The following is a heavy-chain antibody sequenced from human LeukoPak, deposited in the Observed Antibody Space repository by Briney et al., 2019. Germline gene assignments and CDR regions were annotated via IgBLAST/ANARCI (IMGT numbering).Heavy chain of an antibody. CDR1: GCTFSSHW. V-gene: IGHV3-7*01. D-gene: IGHD3-3*01. CDR3: ARDAEWSIDY. J-gene: IGHJ4*02. CDR2: ISKDGSER. Sequence: PGGSLRLSCEASGCTFSSHWMRWARQAPGKGLEWVADISKDGSERNYVDSVKGRFSISRDNAKNSLYLQMNSLRADDTAVYYCARDAEWSIDYWGQGTLVTVSS.